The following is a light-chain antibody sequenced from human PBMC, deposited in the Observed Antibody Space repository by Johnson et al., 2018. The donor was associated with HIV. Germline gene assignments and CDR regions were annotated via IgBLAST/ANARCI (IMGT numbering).Light chain of an antibody. J-gene: IGLJ1*01. V-gene: IGLV1-51*02. CDR2: END. CDR3: GTWDSSLSAYV. Sequence: QSVLTQPPSVSAAPGQKVTISCSGSSSNIGNNYVSWYQQLPGTAPKFFIYENDKLPSGIPDRFSGSKSGTSATLGITGLQTGDEADYYCGTWDSSLSAYVFGSGTKVTVL. CDR1: SSNIGNNY.